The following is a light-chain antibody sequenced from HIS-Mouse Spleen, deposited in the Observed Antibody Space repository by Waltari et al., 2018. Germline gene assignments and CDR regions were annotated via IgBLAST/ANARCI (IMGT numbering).Light chain of an antibody. CDR1: SSDGGGYNS. Sequence: QSALTQPRSVSGSPGQSVTISCPGTSSDGGGYNSVSWYQQHPGKAPKLMIYDVSKRPSGVPDRFSGSKSGNTASLTISGLQAEDEADYYCCSYAGSYTGVFGTGTKVTVL. CDR2: DVS. CDR3: CSYAGSYTGV. V-gene: IGLV2-11*01. J-gene: IGLJ1*01.